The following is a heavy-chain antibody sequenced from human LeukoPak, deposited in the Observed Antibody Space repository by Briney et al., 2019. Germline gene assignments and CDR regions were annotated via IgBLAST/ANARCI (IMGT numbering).Heavy chain of an antibody. V-gene: IGHV1-18*01. CDR2: ISAYNGNT. Sequence: ASVKVSCKASGYTFTSYGISWVRQAPGQGLEWMGWISAYNGNTNYAQKLQGRVTMTTDTSTSTAYMELRSLRSDDTAVYYCASTSPYYYYYMDVWGKGTTVAVSS. CDR3: ASTSPYYYYYMDV. CDR1: GYTFTSYG. J-gene: IGHJ6*03.